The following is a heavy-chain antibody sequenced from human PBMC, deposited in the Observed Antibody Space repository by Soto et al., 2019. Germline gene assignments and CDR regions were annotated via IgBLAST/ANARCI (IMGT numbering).Heavy chain of an antibody. CDR2: ISYDGSNK. CDR1: GFTFSSYG. J-gene: IGHJ4*02. V-gene: IGHV3-30*18. Sequence: QVQLVESGGGVVQPGRSLRLSCAASGFTFSSYGMHWVRQAPGKGLEWVAVISYDGSNKDYADSVKGRFTISRDNSKNTLYLQMNSLRAEDTAVYYCAKTLYCSGGSCYDADYWGQGTLVTVSS. D-gene: IGHD2-15*01. CDR3: AKTLYCSGGSCYDADY.